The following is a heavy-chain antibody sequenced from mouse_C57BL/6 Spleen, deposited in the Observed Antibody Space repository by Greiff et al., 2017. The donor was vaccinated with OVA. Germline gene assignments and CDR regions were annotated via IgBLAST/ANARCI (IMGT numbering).Heavy chain of an antibody. CDR1: GYTFTSYW. CDR3: AYGTPYAMDY. D-gene: IGHD2-1*01. V-gene: IGHV1-55*01. J-gene: IGHJ4*01. CDR2: IYPGSGST. Sequence: VQLKQPGAELVKPGASVKMSCKASGYTFTSYWITWVKQRPGQGLEWIGDIYPGSGSTNYNEKFKSKATLTVDKSSSTAYMQLSSLTSEDSAVYYCAYGTPYAMDYWGQGTSVTVSS.